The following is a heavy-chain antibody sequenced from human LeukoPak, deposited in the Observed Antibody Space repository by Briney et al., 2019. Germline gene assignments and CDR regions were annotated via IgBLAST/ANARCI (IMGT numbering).Heavy chain of an antibody. CDR1: GGSISSGSYY. Sequence: SETLSLTCTVSGGSISSGSYYWSWIRQPAGKGLESIGRIYTSGSTNYNPSLKSRVTISVDTSKNQFSLKLSSVTAADTAVYYCARGRRRWPEVYYFDYWGQGTLVTVSS. V-gene: IGHV4-61*02. CDR3: ARGRRRWPEVYYFDY. J-gene: IGHJ4*02. CDR2: IYTSGST. D-gene: IGHD5-24*01.